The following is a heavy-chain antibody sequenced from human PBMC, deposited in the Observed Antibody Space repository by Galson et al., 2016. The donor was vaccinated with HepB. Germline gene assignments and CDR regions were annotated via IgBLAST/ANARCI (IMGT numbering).Heavy chain of an antibody. D-gene: IGHD3-16*01. Sequence: SVKVSCKASGYRFNSYGISWVRQAPGQGLEWMGWINPYDDNTNYAQKFQGRVTMTADTLTDTDYMELRSLRSDDTAVYYCARDHFLGGESIDYWGQGTLVAVSS. V-gene: IGHV1-18*01. CDR1: GYRFNSYG. CDR2: INPYDDNT. J-gene: IGHJ4*02. CDR3: ARDHFLGGESIDY.